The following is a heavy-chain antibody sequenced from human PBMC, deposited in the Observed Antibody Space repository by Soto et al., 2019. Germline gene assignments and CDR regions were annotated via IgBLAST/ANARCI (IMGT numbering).Heavy chain of an antibody. CDR2: MNQDGSEK. D-gene: IGHD5-12*01. V-gene: IGHV3-7*03. CDR3: VSHAGYDRDHPFYYYYAMDV. Sequence: GGSLRLSCAAPGFTFSGYWMTWVRQAPGKGLEWVATMNQDGSEKYYVDSVKGRCTISRDNAKSSLFLQMSSLKTEDTAVYYCVSHAGYDRDHPFYYYYAMDVWGQGTTVTVSS. J-gene: IGHJ6*02. CDR1: GFTFSGYW.